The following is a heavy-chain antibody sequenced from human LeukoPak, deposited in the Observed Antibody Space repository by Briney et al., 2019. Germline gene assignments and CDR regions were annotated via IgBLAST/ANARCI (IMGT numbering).Heavy chain of an antibody. CDR1: GFTFSSYA. V-gene: IGHV3-23*01. CDR3: AKVYDRWGIIVYFDY. Sequence: GGSLRLSCAASGFTFSSYAMSWVRQAPGRGLEWVSAISGSGGSTYYADSVKGRFTISRDNSKNTLYLQMNSLRAEDTAVYYCAKVYDRWGIIVYFDYWGQGTLVTVSS. J-gene: IGHJ4*02. CDR2: ISGSGGST. D-gene: IGHD3-16*01.